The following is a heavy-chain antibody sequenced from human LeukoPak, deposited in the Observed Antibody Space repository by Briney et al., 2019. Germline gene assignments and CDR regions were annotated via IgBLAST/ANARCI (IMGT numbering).Heavy chain of an antibody. J-gene: IGHJ4*02. Sequence: PGGSLRLSCAASGFTFSSYAMSWVRQAPGKGLEWVSAISGSGGSTYYADSVKGRFTISRDNSKNTLYLQMNSLRAEDTAVYYCARALGIKEKELVGYWGQGTLVTVSS. CDR3: ARALGIKEKELVGY. D-gene: IGHD6-6*01. CDR2: ISGSGGST. CDR1: GFTFSSYA. V-gene: IGHV3-23*01.